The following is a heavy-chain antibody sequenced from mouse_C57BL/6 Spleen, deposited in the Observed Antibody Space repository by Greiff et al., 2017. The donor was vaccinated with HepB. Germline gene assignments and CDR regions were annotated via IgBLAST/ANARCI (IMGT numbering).Heavy chain of an antibody. J-gene: IGHJ4*01. CDR1: GYSITSGYD. D-gene: IGHD2-1*01. CDR3: ARGYYLGLDY. CDR2: ISYSGST. Sequence: EVQLQQSGPGMVKPSQSLSLTCTVTGYSITSGYDWHWIRHFPGNKLEWMGYISYSGSTNYNPSLKSRISITHDTSKNHFFLKLNSVTTEDTATYYCARGYYLGLDYWGQGTSVTVSS. V-gene: IGHV3-1*01.